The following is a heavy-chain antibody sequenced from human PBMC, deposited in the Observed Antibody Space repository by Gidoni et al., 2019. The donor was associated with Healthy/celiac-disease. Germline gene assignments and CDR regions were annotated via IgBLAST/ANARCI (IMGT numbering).Heavy chain of an antibody. CDR2: ISSSSSYT. V-gene: IGHV3-11*06. J-gene: IGHJ4*02. Sequence: QVQLVASGGGLVKPGGSLRLSCAASGFTFSDYYLSWIRQAPGKGLEWVSYISSSSSYTNYADSVKGRFTISRDNAKNSLYLQMNSLRAEDTAVYYCARGRVVGATRFDYWGQGTLVTVSS. D-gene: IGHD1-26*01. CDR1: GFTFSDYY. CDR3: ARGRVVGATRFDY.